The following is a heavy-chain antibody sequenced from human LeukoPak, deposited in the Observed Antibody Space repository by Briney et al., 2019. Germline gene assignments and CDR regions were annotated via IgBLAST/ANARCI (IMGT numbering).Heavy chain of an antibody. CDR1: GDSFRNYY. J-gene: IGHJ4*02. V-gene: IGHV4-34*01. CDR3: ASLGPHGLD. Sequence: SETLSLTCTVSGDSFRNYYWSWIRQPPGKGLEWIGEINHSGSTNYNPSLKSRVTISVDTSKNQFSLKLSSVTAADTAVYYCASLGPHGLDWGQGTLVTVSS. D-gene: IGHD3-16*01. CDR2: INHSGST.